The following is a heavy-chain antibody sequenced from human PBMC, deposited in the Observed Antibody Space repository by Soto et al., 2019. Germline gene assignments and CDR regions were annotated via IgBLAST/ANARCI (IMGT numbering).Heavy chain of an antibody. V-gene: IGHV1-69*01. Sequence: QVQLVQSGAEVKKPGSSVKVSCKASGGTFSSYDISWVRQAPGQGLEWMGGIIPISDTTNYAQKFQGRVTITADESTSTAYMELSSLISEDTAVYYCARSQGSSTSLEIYYYYFYGMDVWGQGTTVTVSS. CDR3: ARSQGSSTSLEIYYYYFYGMDV. D-gene: IGHD2-2*01. J-gene: IGHJ6*02. CDR1: GGTFSSYD. CDR2: IIPISDTT.